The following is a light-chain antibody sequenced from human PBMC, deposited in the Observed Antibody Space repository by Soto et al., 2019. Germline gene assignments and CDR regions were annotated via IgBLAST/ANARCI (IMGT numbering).Light chain of an antibody. CDR2: GAS. V-gene: IGKV3-20*01. CDR1: QSVGRNY. CDR3: QQYASSPLT. J-gene: IGKJ4*01. Sequence: EIVLTQSPGTLSLSPGERATLSCRASQSVGRNYLAWYQQKPGQAPRLLIYGASSRATGIPDRFRGSGSGTAFTLTISRLELEDFAVYYCQQYASSPLTFGGGTEVEIK.